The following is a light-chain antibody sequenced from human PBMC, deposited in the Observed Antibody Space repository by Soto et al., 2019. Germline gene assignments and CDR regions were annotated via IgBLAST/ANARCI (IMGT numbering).Light chain of an antibody. CDR3: GTWDSSLSAVYV. Sequence: QSVLTQPPSVSAAPGQKVTISCSGSSSNIGNNYVSWYQQLPGTAPKLLIYDNNKRPSGIPDRFSGSKSGTSATLGITGLQTGDEADYYCGTWDSSLSAVYVFGTGTKVTAL. CDR2: DNN. V-gene: IGLV1-51*01. J-gene: IGLJ1*01. CDR1: SSNIGNNY.